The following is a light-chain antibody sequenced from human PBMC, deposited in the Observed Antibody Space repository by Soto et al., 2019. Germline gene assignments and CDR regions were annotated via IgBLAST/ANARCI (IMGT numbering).Light chain of an antibody. V-gene: IGKV3-20*01. CDR1: QRISSSF. CDR3: QQYGRPPFT. CDR2: GAS. J-gene: IGKJ2*01. Sequence: EIVLTQSPVTLSLSPGERATLSCRASQRISSSFLAWFQQKPGLPPRLLIYGASTRATGVPDRFSGCGSGTDFVITISRLEPEDFAVYYCQQYGRPPFTFGQGTKLQIK.